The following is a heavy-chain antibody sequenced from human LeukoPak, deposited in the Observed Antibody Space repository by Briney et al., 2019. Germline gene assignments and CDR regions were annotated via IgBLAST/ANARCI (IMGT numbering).Heavy chain of an antibody. CDR2: FDPEDGET. J-gene: IGHJ4*02. CDR1: GYTLTELS. CDR3: ATGVYDSSGYYLALDY. Sequence: ASVKVSCKVSGYTLTELSMHWVRQAPGKGLEWMGGFDPEDGETIYAQKFQSRVTMTEDTSTDTAYMELSSLRSEDTAVYYCATGVYDSSGYYLALDYWGQGTLVTVSS. D-gene: IGHD3-22*01. V-gene: IGHV1-24*01.